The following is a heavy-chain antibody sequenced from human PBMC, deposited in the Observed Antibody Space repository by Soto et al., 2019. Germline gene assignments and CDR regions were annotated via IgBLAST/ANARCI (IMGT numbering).Heavy chain of an antibody. Sequence: GSLRLSCAASGCTFSSYWLSWVRQALGKVLEWVANIKQDGSEKYYVDSVKGRFTISGDNAKNSLYLQMNSLGAEDTAVYYCARETAEVAAQLRGMYVWGPWTTVTDSS. J-gene: IGHJ6*02. V-gene: IGHV3-7*03. CDR2: IKQDGSEK. CDR3: ARETAEVAAQLRGMYV. D-gene: IGHD2-15*01. CDR1: GCTFSSYW.